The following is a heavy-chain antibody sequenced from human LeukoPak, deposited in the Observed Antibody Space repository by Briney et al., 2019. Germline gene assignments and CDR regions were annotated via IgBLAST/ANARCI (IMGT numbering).Heavy chain of an antibody. CDR2: ISTSSSNVI. J-gene: IGHJ3*02. Sequence: GGSLRLSCAASGFTFSSYHMNWVRQAPGKGLEWVSFISTSSSNVIYYADSVKGRFTISRDDARNSLYLQMNSLRAEDTALYYCAKDIFPGVYGSSGRDAFDIWGQGTMVTVSS. CDR3: AKDIFPGVYGSSGRDAFDI. D-gene: IGHD3-22*01. V-gene: IGHV3-48*04. CDR1: GFTFSSYH.